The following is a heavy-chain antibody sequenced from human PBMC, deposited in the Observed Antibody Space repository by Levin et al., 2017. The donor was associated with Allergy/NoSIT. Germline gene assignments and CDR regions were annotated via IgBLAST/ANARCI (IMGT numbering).Heavy chain of an antibody. CDR2: ISSNGGST. CDR3: VKESTGSGSDGFYYYDYYMDV. V-gene: IGHV3-64D*06. CDR1: GFTFSSYA. Sequence: GESLKISCSASGFTFSSYAMHWVRQAPGKGLEYVSAISSNGGSTYYADSVKGRFTISRDNSKNTLYLQMSSLRAEDTAVYYCVKESTGSGSDGFYYYDYYMDVWGKGNTVTVSS. D-gene: IGHD3-10*01. J-gene: IGHJ6*03.